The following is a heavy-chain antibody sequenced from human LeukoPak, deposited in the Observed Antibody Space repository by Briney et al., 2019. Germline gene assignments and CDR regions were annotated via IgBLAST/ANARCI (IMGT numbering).Heavy chain of an antibody. V-gene: IGHV3-23*01. CDR2: ISAGGGSA. J-gene: IGHJ4*02. D-gene: IGHD3-16*02. CDR1: GLTFSSHW. Sequence: GGSLRLSCAASGLTFSSHWMHWVRQAPGKGLVWVSSISAGGGSAHYADSVKGRFTISRDKSKNTVYLQMNSLRTEDTAVYFCAKGTELTYYDYVWGSYRLVPFDYWGQGTLVTVSS. CDR3: AKGTELTYYDYVWGSYRLVPFDY.